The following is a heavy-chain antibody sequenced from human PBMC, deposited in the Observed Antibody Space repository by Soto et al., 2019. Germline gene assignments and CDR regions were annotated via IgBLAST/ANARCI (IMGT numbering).Heavy chain of an antibody. J-gene: IGHJ6*02. CDR1: GGTFSSYA. D-gene: IGHD2-2*01. CDR3: ARSQGSSTSLEIYYYYYYGMDV. Sequence: QVQLVQSGAEVKKPGSSVKVSCKASGGTFSSYAISWVRQAPGQGLEWMGGIIPISGTANYAQKFQGRVTITADESTSTDYMELSSLRSEDTAVYYCARSQGSSTSLEIYYYYYYGMDVWGQGTTVTVYS. CDR2: IIPISGTA. V-gene: IGHV1-69*01.